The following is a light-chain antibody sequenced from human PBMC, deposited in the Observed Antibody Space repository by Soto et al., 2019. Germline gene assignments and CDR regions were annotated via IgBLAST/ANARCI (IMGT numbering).Light chain of an antibody. CDR2: GAS. V-gene: IGKV3-20*01. CDR3: QQYGSSPR. J-gene: IGKJ4*02. Sequence: EIVLTQSPGTLSLSPGERATLSCRASQSVSSSYLAWYQQKPGQAPRLLIYGASSRATGIPDRFSGSGSGTDFTLTISRLEPEDFAVYYCQQYGSSPRFGGGTKAEIK. CDR1: QSVSSSY.